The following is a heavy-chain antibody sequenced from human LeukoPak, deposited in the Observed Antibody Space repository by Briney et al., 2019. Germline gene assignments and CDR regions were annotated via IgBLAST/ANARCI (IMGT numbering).Heavy chain of an antibody. Sequence: SEALSLTCTVSSGSIRSHFWSWIRQPPGKGLEWIGYVYDSGYTKYRPSLKSRVTISIDTYKNQYSLNLNSVTAADAAVYYCARTIQGRPYYFDSWGQGTLGTVSS. CDR1: SGSIRSHF. CDR2: VYDSGYT. J-gene: IGHJ4*02. V-gene: IGHV4-59*11. D-gene: IGHD6-6*01. CDR3: ARTIQGRPYYFDS.